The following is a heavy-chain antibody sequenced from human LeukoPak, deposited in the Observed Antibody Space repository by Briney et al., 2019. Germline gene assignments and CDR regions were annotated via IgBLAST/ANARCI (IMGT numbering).Heavy chain of an antibody. CDR1: GYSISSGYY. CDR3: ARDSSTNDPDAFDI. CDR2: IYHSGST. Sequence: PSETLSLTCTVSGYSISSGYYWGWIRQPPGKGLEWIGSIYHSGSTYYNPSLKSRVTISVDTSKNQFSLKLSSVTAADTAVYYCARDSSTNDPDAFDIWGQGTMVTVSS. J-gene: IGHJ3*02. D-gene: IGHD1-1*01. V-gene: IGHV4-38-2*02.